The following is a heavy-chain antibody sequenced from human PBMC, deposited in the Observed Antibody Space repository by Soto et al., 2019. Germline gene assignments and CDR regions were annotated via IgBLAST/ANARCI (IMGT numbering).Heavy chain of an antibody. Sequence: QLQLQESGPGLVKPSETLSLTCTVSGGSISSSSYYWGWIRQPPGKGLGWIGSIYYSGSTYCNPSLKSRVTISVDTSKNQFSLKLSSVTAADTAVYYCTVPAAPRYYYYYMDVWGKGTTVTVSS. CDR2: IYYSGST. CDR1: GGSISSSSYY. CDR3: TVPAAPRYYYYYMDV. D-gene: IGHD2-2*01. V-gene: IGHV4-39*01. J-gene: IGHJ6*03.